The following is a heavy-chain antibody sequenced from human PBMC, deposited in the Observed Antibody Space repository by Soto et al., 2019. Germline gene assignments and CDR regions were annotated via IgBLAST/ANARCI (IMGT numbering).Heavy chain of an antibody. CDR3: AKDRSSWPPYFFDY. D-gene: IGHD6-13*01. CDR2: ISGSGDST. CDR1: GFTFDNYA. V-gene: IGHV3-23*01. Sequence: GGSLRLSCAASGFTFDNYAMSWVRQAPGKGLEWLSVISGSGDSTYYADSVKGRFTISRDNSKNTLCLQMTSLRAEDTAVYYCAKDRSSWPPYFFDYWGQGTLVTVSS. J-gene: IGHJ4*02.